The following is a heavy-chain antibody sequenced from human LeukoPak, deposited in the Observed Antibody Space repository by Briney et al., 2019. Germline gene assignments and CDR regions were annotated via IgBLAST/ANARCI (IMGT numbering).Heavy chain of an antibody. CDR1: GYTFTGYY. CDR3: ARAAYSYGDAFDI. CDR2: INPNSGGT. J-gene: IGHJ3*02. D-gene: IGHD5-18*01. V-gene: IGHV1-2*02. Sequence: GASVKVSCKASGYTFTGYYMHWVRQAPGQGLEWMGWINPNSGGTNYAQKFQGRVTMTRDTSISTAYMELSKLRSDDTAVYYCARAAYSYGDAFDIWGQGTMVTVSS.